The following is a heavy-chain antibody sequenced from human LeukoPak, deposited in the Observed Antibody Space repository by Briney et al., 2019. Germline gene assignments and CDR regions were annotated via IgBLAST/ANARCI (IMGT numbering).Heavy chain of an antibody. CDR1: RFAFSSYW. CDR2: IYSDGSRT. V-gene: IGHV3-74*01. CDR3: ARALWELRSSAYFDH. D-gene: IGHD1-26*01. Sequence: GGSLRLSCAASRFAFSSYWMHWVRQAPGKGLVWVSRIYSDGSRTNYADSVKGRFTISRDNTKNTLYLQMNSLRDEDTAIYFCARALWELRSSAYFDHWGQGTLVTVSS. J-gene: IGHJ4*02.